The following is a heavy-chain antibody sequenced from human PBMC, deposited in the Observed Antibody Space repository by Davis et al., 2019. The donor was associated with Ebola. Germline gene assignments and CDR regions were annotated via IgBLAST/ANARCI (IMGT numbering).Heavy chain of an antibody. CDR1: GFTFSSDW. CDR3: ARGPSTGNSFSY. CDR2: ISNDGRST. D-gene: IGHD6-13*01. Sequence: HTGGSLRLSCAASGFTFSSDWMHWVRQAPGKGLVWVSRISNDGRSTNYADSVKGRFTISRDNSKNTLYLQMSSLRAEDTAVYYCARGPSTGNSFSYWGQGTLVTVSS. V-gene: IGHV3-74*01. J-gene: IGHJ4*02.